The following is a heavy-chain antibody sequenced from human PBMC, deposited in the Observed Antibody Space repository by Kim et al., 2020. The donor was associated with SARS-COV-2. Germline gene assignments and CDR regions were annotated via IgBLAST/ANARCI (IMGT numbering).Heavy chain of an antibody. CDR2: IYYSGST. CDR1: GGSISSYY. CDR3: ARHLWFGELFYYYGMDV. V-gene: IGHV4-59*08. J-gene: IGHJ6*02. D-gene: IGHD3-10*01. Sequence: SETLSLTCTVSGGSISSYYWSWIRQPPGKGLEWIGYIYYSGSTNYNPSLKSRVTISVDTSKNQFSLKLSSVTAADTAVYYCARHLWFGELFYYYGMDVWGQGTTVTVSS.